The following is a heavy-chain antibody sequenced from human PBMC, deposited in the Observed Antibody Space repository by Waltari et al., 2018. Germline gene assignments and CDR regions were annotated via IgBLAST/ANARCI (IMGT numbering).Heavy chain of an antibody. Sequence: QVQLKESGPRLVLPSETLSLTCTVSGYSISDGYYWAWIRQSPDKGLEWIGNIYHSGTTSYNLSLKSRVTISVDTSKNQFSLRLISMTAADTAVYYCATIFGAAFDYWGQGIPVAVSS. J-gene: IGHJ4*02. CDR3: ATIFGAAFDY. CDR1: GYSISDGYY. CDR2: IYHSGTT. D-gene: IGHD3-3*01. V-gene: IGHV4-38-2*02.